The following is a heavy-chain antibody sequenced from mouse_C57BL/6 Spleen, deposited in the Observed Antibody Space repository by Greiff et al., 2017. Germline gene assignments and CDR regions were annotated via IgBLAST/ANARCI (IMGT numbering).Heavy chain of an antibody. D-gene: IGHD1-1*01. CDR3: ALGYYGSVFDY. Sequence: VQLQQSGPVLVKPGASVKMSCKASGYTFTDYYMNWVKQSHGKSLEWIGVINPYNGGTSYNQKFKGKATLTVDKSSSTAYMELNSLTSEDSAVYYCALGYYGSVFDYWGQGTTLTVSS. J-gene: IGHJ2*01. CDR2: INPYNGGT. CDR1: GYTFTDYY. V-gene: IGHV1-19*01.